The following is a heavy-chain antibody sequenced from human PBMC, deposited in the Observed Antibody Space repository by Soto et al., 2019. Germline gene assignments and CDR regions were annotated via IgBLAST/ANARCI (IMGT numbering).Heavy chain of an antibody. CDR1: GYTFTTYW. V-gene: IGHV5-10-1*01. D-gene: IGHD2-2*01. CDR2: IDPSDSYT. J-gene: IGHJ6*02. Sequence: PGASLKISCKGSGYTFTTYWIGWVRQMPGKGLEWMGRIDPSDSYTNYSPSCQGHVTISADKSISTAYLQWSSLKASDTAMYYRARHSKDIVVVPAAPAIYYGMDVWGQGTTVTVSS. CDR3: ARHSKDIVVVPAAPAIYYGMDV.